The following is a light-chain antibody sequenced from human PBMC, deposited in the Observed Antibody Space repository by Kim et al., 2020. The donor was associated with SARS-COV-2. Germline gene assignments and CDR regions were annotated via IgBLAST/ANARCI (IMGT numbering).Light chain of an antibody. V-gene: IGLV2-11*01. Sequence: GQSVPISCPAASTVMGVYNFVYWSRQDPGKAPQPIFFDVSLRPSGVPDRFAGSGSGSPASLTVSGLQPEDEDDYYCCSNGGTYTLIFGGGTKLTVL. CDR3: CSNGGTYTLI. CDR2: DVS. J-gene: IGLJ2*01. CDR1: STVMGVYNF.